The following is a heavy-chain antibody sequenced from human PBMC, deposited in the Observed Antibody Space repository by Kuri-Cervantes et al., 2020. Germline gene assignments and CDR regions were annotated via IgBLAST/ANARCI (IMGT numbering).Heavy chain of an antibody. CDR3: ARINKRDRTTPRTTLGIKDAFDI. J-gene: IGHJ3*02. Sequence: SETLSLTCTVSGGSISSYYWSWIRQPPGKGLEWIGYIYYRGSTNYNPSLKSRLTISLDTSKNQFSLKLSSVTAADTAVYYCARINKRDRTTPRTTLGIKDAFDIWGQGTMVTVSS. D-gene: IGHD2/OR15-2a*01. CDR1: GGSISSYY. V-gene: IGHV4-59*12. CDR2: IYYRGST.